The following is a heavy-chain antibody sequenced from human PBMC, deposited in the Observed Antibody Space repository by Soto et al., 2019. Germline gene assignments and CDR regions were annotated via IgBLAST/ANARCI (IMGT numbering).Heavy chain of an antibody. Sequence: RASVKVSCKASGYTFTGYYMHWVRQAPGQGLEWMGWINPNSGGTNYAQKFQGRVTMTRDTSISTAYMELSRLRSDDTAVYYCAAPYCSSTSCYSYYYYGMDVWGQGTTVTVSS. CDR3: AAPYCSSTSCYSYYYYGMDV. CDR2: INPNSGGT. V-gene: IGHV1-2*02. J-gene: IGHJ6*02. D-gene: IGHD2-2*01. CDR1: GYTFTGYY.